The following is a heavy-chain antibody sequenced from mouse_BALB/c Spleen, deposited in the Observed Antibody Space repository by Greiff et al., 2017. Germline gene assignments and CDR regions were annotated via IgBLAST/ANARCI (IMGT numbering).Heavy chain of an antibody. CDR3: ARESRWDGYFDV. D-gene: IGHD4-1*01. Sequence: EVQLVESGGGLVQPGGSLKLSCAASGFTFSSYGMSWVRQTPDKRLELVATINSNGGSTYYPDSVKGRFTISRDNAKNTLYLQMSSLKSEDTAMYYCARESRWDGYFDVWGAGTTVTVSS. CDR1: GFTFSSYG. J-gene: IGHJ1*01. CDR2: INSNGGST. V-gene: IGHV5-6-3*01.